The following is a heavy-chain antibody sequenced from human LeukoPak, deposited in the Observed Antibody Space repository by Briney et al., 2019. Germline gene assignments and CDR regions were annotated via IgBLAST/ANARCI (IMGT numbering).Heavy chain of an antibody. V-gene: IGHV3-9*01. J-gene: IGHJ6*02. CDR1: GFTFDDYA. D-gene: IGHD6-6*01. CDR2: ISWNSGSI. CDR3: AKDGIAAPQGYYYGMDV. Sequence: GRSLRLSCAASGFTFDDYAMHWVRQAPGKGLEWVSGISWNSGSIGYADSVKGRFTISRDNAKNSLYLQMNSLRAEDTALYYCAKDGIAAPQGYYYGMDVWGQGTTVTVSS.